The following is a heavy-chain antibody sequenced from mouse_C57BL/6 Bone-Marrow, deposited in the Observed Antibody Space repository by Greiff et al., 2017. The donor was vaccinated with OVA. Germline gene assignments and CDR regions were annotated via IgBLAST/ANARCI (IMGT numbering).Heavy chain of an antibody. Sequence: LEESGAELARPGASVKLSCKASGYTFTSYGISWVKQRTGQGLEWIGEIYPRSGNTYYNEKFKGKATLTADKSSSTAYMELRSLTSEDSAVYFCARNGYQFAYWGQGTLVTVSA. CDR3: ARNGYQFAY. D-gene: IGHD2-2*01. CDR1: GYTFTSYG. J-gene: IGHJ3*01. V-gene: IGHV1-81*01. CDR2: IYPRSGNT.